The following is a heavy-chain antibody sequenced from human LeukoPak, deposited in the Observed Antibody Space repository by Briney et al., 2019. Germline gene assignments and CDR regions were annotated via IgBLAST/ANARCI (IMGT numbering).Heavy chain of an antibody. CDR2: TSSSSRTI. D-gene: IGHD2-21*02. V-gene: IGHV3-48*02. Sequence: GGSLRLSCAASGFTFSRFSMNWVRQAPGKGLEWVSYTSSSSRTIYYTDSVKGRFTISRDNAKNSLYLQMNSLRDEDTAVYYCAPWGAYCGGDCYPSNYYGMDVWGQGTTVTVSS. J-gene: IGHJ6*02. CDR1: GFTFSRFS. CDR3: APWGAYCGGDCYPSNYYGMDV.